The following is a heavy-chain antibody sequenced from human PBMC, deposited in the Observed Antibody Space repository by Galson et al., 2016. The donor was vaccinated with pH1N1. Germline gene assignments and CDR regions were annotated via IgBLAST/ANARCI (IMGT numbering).Heavy chain of an antibody. J-gene: IGHJ6*02. Sequence: SLRLSCAASGFSFDTYAMHWVRQAPGKGLEWVAFTSYNGHDQSYADSLKGRFIISRDNSRNTVYLQLNSLRTEDTAVFYCAREDWSYADTYYNGMDVWGQGTTVTVSS. D-gene: IGHD3-16*01. V-gene: IGHV3-30-3*01. CDR2: TSYNGHDQ. CDR3: AREDWSYADTYYNGMDV. CDR1: GFSFDTYA.